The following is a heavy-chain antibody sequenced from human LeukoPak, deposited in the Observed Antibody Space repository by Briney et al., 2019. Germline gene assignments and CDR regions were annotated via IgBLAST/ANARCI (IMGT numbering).Heavy chain of an antibody. Sequence: SETLSLTCTVSGGSISSYYWSWIRQPPGKGLEWIGYIYYSGSTNYNPSLKSRVTISVDTSKNHFSLKLSSVAAADTAVYYCARSLRLGELSPTLGYWGQGTLVTVSS. V-gene: IGHV4-59*01. CDR1: GGSISSYY. J-gene: IGHJ4*02. CDR2: IYYSGST. D-gene: IGHD3-16*02. CDR3: ARSLRLGELSPTLGY.